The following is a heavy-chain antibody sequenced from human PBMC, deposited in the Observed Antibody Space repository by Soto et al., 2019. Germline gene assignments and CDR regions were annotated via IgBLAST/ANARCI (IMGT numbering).Heavy chain of an antibody. D-gene: IGHD2-2*01. Sequence: EVQLVQSGGDLVQPGGSLRLSCVASGFTFSTYWMTWVRQAPGMGLEWVAGIKEDASEDVYVDSVKGRFSISRDNAKNSLYLQLNSLRAEDTAVYYCATAISSPFSNFDSWGQGSLGTVSS. J-gene: IGHJ4*02. CDR2: IKEDASED. V-gene: IGHV3-7*01. CDR1: GFTFSTYW. CDR3: ATAISSPFSNFDS.